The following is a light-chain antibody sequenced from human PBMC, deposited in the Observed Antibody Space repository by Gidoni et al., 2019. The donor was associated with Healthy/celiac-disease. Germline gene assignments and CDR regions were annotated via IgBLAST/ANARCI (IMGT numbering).Light chain of an antibody. CDR3: KQYGSSTTWT. V-gene: IGKV3-20*01. CDR1: QSVSSSY. J-gene: IGKJ1*01. Sequence: VLTQSPGPLSLSPGERATLSCRASQSVSSSYLAWYQQKTGQAPRLRIYGASSRATGNPDRFSGRGAGTDFTLTISRLEPEEFVVYYCKQYGSSTTWTFGQGTKVEIK. CDR2: GAS.